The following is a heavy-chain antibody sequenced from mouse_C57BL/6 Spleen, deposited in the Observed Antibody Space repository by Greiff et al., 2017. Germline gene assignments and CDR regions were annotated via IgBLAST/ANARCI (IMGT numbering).Heavy chain of an antibody. CDR3: ASSYGYDDGYAMDY. V-gene: IGHV2-2*01. Sequence: VKLQESGPGLVQPSQSLSITCTVSGFSLTSYGVHWVRQSPGKGLEWLGVIWSGGSTDYNAAFISRLSISKDNSKSQVFFKMNSLQADDTAIYYCASSYGYDDGYAMDYWGQGTSVTVSS. CDR2: IWSGGST. D-gene: IGHD2-2*01. J-gene: IGHJ4*01. CDR1: GFSLTSYG.